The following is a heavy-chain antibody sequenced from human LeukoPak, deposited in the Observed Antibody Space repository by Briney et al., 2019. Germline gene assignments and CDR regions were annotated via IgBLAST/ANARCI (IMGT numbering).Heavy chain of an antibody. D-gene: IGHD2-2*02. CDR3: ARGGRRSGYTESDY. CDR1: GYTFNNYG. V-gene: IGHV1-18*01. J-gene: IGHJ4*02. Sequence: ASVKVSCKTSGYTFNNYGITWVRQAHGQGPEWMGWISGYDGDTTFAQKFQGRVAMSTDTSTTTAYMEVRSLRSDDSAVYFCARGGRRSGYTESDYWGQGTLVTVSS. CDR2: ISGYDGDT.